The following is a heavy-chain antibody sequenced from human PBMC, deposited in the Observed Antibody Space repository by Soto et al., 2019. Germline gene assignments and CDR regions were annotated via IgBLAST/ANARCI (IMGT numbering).Heavy chain of an antibody. CDR3: ARESWYSDSSGNYFSNYFDS. Sequence: QVQLVESGGGVVQPGRSLSLSCAASGFSFSDYPMHWVRQAPGKGLEWVASISSTGMKESYGDSVKGRLTISRDSSKNTRYLQMSSLRAEDTAVYYCARESWYSDSSGNYFSNYFDSWGQGTLVNVSS. CDR2: ISSTGMKE. CDR1: GFSFSDYP. V-gene: IGHV3-30*04. J-gene: IGHJ4*02. D-gene: IGHD3-22*01.